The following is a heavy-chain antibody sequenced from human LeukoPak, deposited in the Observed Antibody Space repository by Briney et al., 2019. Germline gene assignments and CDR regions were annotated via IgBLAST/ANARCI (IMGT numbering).Heavy chain of an antibody. CDR1: GGSISNYY. CDR2: IHYSGST. J-gene: IGHJ4*02. D-gene: IGHD2-2*01. Sequence: SETLSLTCTVSGGSISNYYCNWIRQPPGKGLEWIGYIHYSGSTNYNPSLKSRVTISVDTSKNQFSLKLSSVTAADTAVYYCARGLSCSSTSCYPVWGQGTLVTVSS. CDR3: ARGLSCSSTSCYPV. V-gene: IGHV4-59*12.